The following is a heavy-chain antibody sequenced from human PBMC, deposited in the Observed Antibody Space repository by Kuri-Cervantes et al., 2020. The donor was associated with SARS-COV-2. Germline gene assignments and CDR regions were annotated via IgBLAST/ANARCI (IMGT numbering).Heavy chain of an antibody. J-gene: IGHJ5*02. D-gene: IGHD1-26*01. CDR1: GGTFSSYA. V-gene: IGHV1-69*06. CDR3: ARESGSYPENWFDP. CDR2: IIPIFGTA. Sequence: SVKVSCKASGGTFSSYAISWVRQAPGQGLERMGGIIPIFGTANYAQKFQGRVTITADKSTSTAYMELSSLRSEDTAVYYCARESGSYPENWFDPWGQGTLATVSS.